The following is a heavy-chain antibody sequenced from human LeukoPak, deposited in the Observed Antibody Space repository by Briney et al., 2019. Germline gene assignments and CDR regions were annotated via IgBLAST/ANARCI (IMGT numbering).Heavy chain of an antibody. D-gene: IGHD2-15*01. CDR2: IRYSGSS. V-gene: IGHV4-59*08. J-gene: IGHJ4*02. Sequence: SSETLSLTCTVSGGSFGFYYWGWIRQPPGKGLEWIGDIRYSGSSNYNPSLKSRVTMSVDTSKNLFSLRLRSVTAADTAVYYCARSEYCSGGTCYRGLVDYWGQGTLVTVSS. CDR3: ARSEYCSGGTCYRGLVDY. CDR1: GGSFGFYY.